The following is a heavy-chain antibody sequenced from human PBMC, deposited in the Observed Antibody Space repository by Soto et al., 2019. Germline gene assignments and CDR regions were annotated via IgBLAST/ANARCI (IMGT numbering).Heavy chain of an antibody. D-gene: IGHD3-22*01. CDR1: GFTFSSYA. Sequence: GGSLRLSCAASGFTFSSYAMSWVRQAPGKGLEWVSAISGSGGSTYYADSVKGRFTISRGNSKNTLYLQMNSLRAEDTAVYYCAKDGSRGNYYDSSGYYPFDYWGQGTLVTVSS. CDR3: AKDGSRGNYYDSSGYYPFDY. V-gene: IGHV3-23*01. CDR2: ISGSGGST. J-gene: IGHJ4*02.